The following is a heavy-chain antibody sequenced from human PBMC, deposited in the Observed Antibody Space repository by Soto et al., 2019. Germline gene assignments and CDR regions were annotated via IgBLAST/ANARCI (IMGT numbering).Heavy chain of an antibody. Sequence: EVQLLGSGGGLVQPGGSLRLSCVGSGFTFSTYWMNWVRQAPGKGLEWVANINPDGNVGTYVDSVRGRFTTSRDNAKNALYLQMNSLGADDTAVYFCAGWGRHEYTYWGQGNMVTASS. D-gene: IGHD6-19*01. J-gene: IGHJ4*02. V-gene: IGHV3-7*03. CDR1: GFTFSTYW. CDR2: INPDGNVG. CDR3: AGWGRHEYTY.